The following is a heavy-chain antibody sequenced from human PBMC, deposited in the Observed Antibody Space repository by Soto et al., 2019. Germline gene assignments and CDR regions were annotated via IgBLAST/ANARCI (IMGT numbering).Heavy chain of an antibody. CDR1: GFSLRDRGVG. CDR2: IYWDDDK. V-gene: IGHV2-5*02. J-gene: IGHJ4*02. D-gene: IGHD4-17*01. Sequence: QITLKESGPALVKTTQTLPLTCTSSGFSLRDRGVGVGWIRHPPGKVLELLALIYWDDDKRYSPPLKSKLTTTKDTSKNQVVLTMTDMHPVYTATYYCAHLTTGGFYFDSWGQGTLVTVSS. CDR3: AHLTTGGFYFDS.